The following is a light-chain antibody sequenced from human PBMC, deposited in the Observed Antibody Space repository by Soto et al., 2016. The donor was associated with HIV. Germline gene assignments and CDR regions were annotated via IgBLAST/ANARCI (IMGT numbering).Light chain of an antibody. CDR3: QQYHSYSPT. Sequence: DIQMTQSPSSLSASVGDRVTITCRASQSISTWLARYQQKPGKAPKVLIYKASSLESGVPSRFSGSGSGTEFTLTISSLQPDDFATYYCQQYHSYSPTFRPWTKVEIK. CDR1: QSISTW. CDR2: KAS. V-gene: IGKV1-5*03. J-gene: IGKJ3*01.